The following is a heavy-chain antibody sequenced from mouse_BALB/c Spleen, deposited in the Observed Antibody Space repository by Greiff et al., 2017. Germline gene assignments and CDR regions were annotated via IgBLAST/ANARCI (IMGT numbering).Heavy chain of an antibody. J-gene: IGHJ2*01. Sequence: EVKLVESGGGLVKPGGSLKLSCAASGFTFSSYAMSWVRQTPEKRLEWVASISSGGSTYYPDSVKGRFTISRDNARNILYLQMSSLRSEDTAMYYCARSHISNPYYFDYWGQGTTLTVSS. D-gene: IGHD1-3*01. CDR3: ARSHISNPYYFDY. CDR1: GFTFSSYA. V-gene: IGHV5-6-5*01. CDR2: ISSGGST.